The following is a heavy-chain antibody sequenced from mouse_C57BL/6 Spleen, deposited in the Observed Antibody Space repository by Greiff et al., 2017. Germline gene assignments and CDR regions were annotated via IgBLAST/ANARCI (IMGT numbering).Heavy chain of an antibody. CDR3: ARRAYYYGSSYDYWYFDV. V-gene: IGHV1-53*01. Sequence: VQLQQPGTELVKPGASVKLSCKASGYTFTSYWMHWVKQRPGQGLEWIGNINPSNGGTNYNEKFKSKATLTVDKSSSTAYMQLSSLTSEDSAVYYCARRAYYYGSSYDYWYFDVWGTGTTVTVSS. CDR2: INPSNGGT. CDR1: GYTFTSYW. J-gene: IGHJ1*03. D-gene: IGHD1-1*01.